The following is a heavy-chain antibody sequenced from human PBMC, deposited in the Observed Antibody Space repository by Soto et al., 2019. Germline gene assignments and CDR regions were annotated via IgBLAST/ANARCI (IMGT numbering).Heavy chain of an antibody. Sequence: EVQLVESGGGLVQPGGSLRLSCAASGLIFSSYWMTWVRQAPGKGLEWVANIKHDGSEKYYVDSVKGRFTISRDNAKNSVYLQMNSLRAEYTAAYDCAEGWSYPDYWGQGTLVTVFS. D-gene: IGHD1-26*01. J-gene: IGHJ4*02. CDR1: GLIFSSYW. V-gene: IGHV3-7*05. CDR2: IKHDGSEK. CDR3: AEGWSYPDY.